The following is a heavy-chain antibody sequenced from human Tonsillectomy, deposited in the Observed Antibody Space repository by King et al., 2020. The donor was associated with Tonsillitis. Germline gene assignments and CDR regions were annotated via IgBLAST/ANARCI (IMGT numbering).Heavy chain of an antibody. Sequence: VQLVESGGGLVQPGGSLKLSCAASGFPFRGSAMHWVRQTSGKGLEWVGRIRTKPNRYATAYAASVTGRFTISRDDSKNTAYPQMNSLKTEDTAVYYCTRPAAPEYGDYGDYWGQGTLVTVSS. J-gene: IGHJ4*02. CDR1: GFPFRGSA. CDR3: TRPAAPEYGDYGDY. V-gene: IGHV3-73*02. CDR2: IRTKPNRYAT. D-gene: IGHD4-17*01.